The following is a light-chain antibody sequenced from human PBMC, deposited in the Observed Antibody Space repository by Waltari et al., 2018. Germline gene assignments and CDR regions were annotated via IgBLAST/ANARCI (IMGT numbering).Light chain of an antibody. J-gene: IGLJ3*02. V-gene: IGLV4-69*01. CDR2: VNRDGSH. Sequence: QLVLTQSPSASASLGASVKLTCTLSSGHSSNVIAWHQQQPEKGPRYVMKVNRDGSHSKGDELPDRFSGSSSGAERYLTISSLQSEDEADYYCQTGGHGTWVFGGGTKLTVL. CDR3: QTGGHGTWV. CDR1: SGHSSNV.